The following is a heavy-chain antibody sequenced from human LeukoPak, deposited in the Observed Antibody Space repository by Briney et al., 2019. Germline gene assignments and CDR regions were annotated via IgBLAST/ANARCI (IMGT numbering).Heavy chain of an antibody. CDR3: AKRQQQLVFDWDGAQVHNWFDP. V-gene: IGHV1-8*01. CDR2: MNPNSGNT. CDR1: GYTFTSYD. Sequence: GASVKVSCKASGYTFTSYDINWVRQATGQGLEWMGWMNPNSGNTGYAQKFQGRVTMTRNTSISTAYMELSSLRSEDTAVYYCAKRQQQLVFDWDGAQVHNWFDPWGQGTLVTVSS. J-gene: IGHJ5*02. D-gene: IGHD6-13*01.